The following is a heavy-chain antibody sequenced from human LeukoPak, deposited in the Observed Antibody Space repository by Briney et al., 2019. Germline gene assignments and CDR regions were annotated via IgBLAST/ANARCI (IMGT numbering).Heavy chain of an antibody. CDR3: ARRGATNWFDP. CDR2: IYHSGST. D-gene: IGHD5-12*01. Sequence: SQSMSLTCAVSGGSISSSNWWSWVRQPPGKGLECIGEIYHSGSTNYNPSLKSRVTISVDKSKNQFSLKLSSVTAADTAVYYCARRGATNWFDPWGQGTLVTVSS. J-gene: IGHJ5*02. V-gene: IGHV4-4*02. CDR1: GGSISSSNW.